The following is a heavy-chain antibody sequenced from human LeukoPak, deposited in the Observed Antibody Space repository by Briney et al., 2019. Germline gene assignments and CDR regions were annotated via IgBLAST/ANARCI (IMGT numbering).Heavy chain of an antibody. CDR2: IWYDGSNK. CDR3: ARGHGMATIYGGEFDY. D-gene: IGHD5-24*01. CDR1: GFTFSSYG. J-gene: IGHJ4*02. V-gene: IGHV3-33*01. Sequence: GGSLRFSCAASGFTFSSYGMHWVRQAPGKGLEWVAVIWYDGSNKYYADSVKGRFTISRDNSKNTLYLLMNSLRAEDTAVYYCARGHGMATIYGGEFDYWGQGTLVTVSS.